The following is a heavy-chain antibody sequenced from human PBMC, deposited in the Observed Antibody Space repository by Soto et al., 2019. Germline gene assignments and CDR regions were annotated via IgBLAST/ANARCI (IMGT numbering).Heavy chain of an antibody. J-gene: IGHJ4*02. V-gene: IGHV3-7*01. Sequence: EVQLVESGGGLVQPGESVRLSCAASGFPFSSYWMTWVRQAPGKGLEWVANINADGSATYYVDSVKGRFTVSRDNTANSLYLQMSSLRAEDTAVYYCARVPGAYSFAYWGQGNLVTVFS. CDR2: INADGSAT. CDR1: GFPFSSYW. CDR3: ARVPGAYSFAY.